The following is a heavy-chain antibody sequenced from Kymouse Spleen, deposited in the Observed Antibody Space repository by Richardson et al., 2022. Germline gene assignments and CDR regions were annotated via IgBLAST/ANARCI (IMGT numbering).Heavy chain of an antibody. CDR3: ARGVRFLEWLSGMDV. CDR1: GGSISSYY. D-gene: IGHD3-3*01. J-gene: IGHJ6*02. Sequence: QVQLQESGPGLVKPSETLSLTCTVSGGSISSYYWSWIRQPPGKGLEWIGYIYYSGSTNYNPSLKSRVTISVDTSKNQFSLKLSSVTAADTAVYYCARGVRFLEWLSGMDVWGQGTTVTVSS. V-gene: IGHV4-59*01. CDR2: IYYSGST.